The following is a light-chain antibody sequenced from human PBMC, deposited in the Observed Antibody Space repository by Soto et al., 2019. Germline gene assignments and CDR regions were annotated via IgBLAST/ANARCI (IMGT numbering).Light chain of an antibody. Sequence: QSVLTQPPSVSATPGQKVTISCSGGPSNIGNNFVSWYQRLPGTAPRVIIYDNYERHSGIPDRFSGSKSGTSATLDITGLQTGDEADYYCATWDNLLSAGLFGGGTKLNVL. CDR3: ATWDNLLSAGL. CDR2: DNY. V-gene: IGLV1-51*01. CDR1: PSNIGNNF. J-gene: IGLJ2*01.